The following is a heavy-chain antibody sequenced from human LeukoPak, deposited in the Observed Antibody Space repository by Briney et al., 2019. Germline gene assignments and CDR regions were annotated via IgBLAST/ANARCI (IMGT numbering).Heavy chain of an antibody. CDR1: GVSISSGGYY. J-gene: IGHJ4*02. CDR2: IYYSGST. V-gene: IGHV4-31*03. Sequence: PSETLSLTCTVSGVSISSGGYYWHWIRQHPEKGLEWIGSIYYSGSTYYNPSLKSRFNVSVDTSENQFSLKLSSVAAADTAVYYCARASSARNGFDYWGQGTLVTVSS. CDR3: ARASSARNGFDY. D-gene: IGHD1-14*01.